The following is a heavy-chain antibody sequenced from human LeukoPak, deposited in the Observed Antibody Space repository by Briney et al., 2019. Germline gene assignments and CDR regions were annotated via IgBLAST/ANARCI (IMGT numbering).Heavy chain of an antibody. Sequence: SQTLSLTCAISGDSVSSTDAAWNWIRQSPSRGLEWLGRTYYRSKWYTDYAVSVKGRITVNPDTSKNQFSLKLSSVTAADTAVYYCARTRGLLWFGDGFSLVDVWGQGTTVTVSS. V-gene: IGHV6-1*01. D-gene: IGHD3-10*01. J-gene: IGHJ6*02. CDR2: TYYRSKWYT. CDR3: ARTRGLLWFGDGFSLVDV. CDR1: GDSVSSTDAA.